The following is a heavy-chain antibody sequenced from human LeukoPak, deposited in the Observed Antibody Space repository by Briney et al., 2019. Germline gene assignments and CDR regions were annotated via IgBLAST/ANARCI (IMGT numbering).Heavy chain of an antibody. CDR3: ARKEARGYSGYDL. CDR2: IYSGGST. V-gene: IGHV3-53*01. D-gene: IGHD5-12*01. CDR1: GFTVSSNY. J-gene: IGHJ4*02. Sequence: PGGSLRLSCAASGFTVSSNYMSWVRQAPGKGLEWVSVIYSGGSTYYADSVKGRFTISRDKSKNTLYLQMNSLRAEDTAVDYCARKEARGYSGYDLWGQGTLVTVSS.